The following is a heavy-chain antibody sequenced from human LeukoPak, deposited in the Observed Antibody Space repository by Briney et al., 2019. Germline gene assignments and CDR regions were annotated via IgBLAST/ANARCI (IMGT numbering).Heavy chain of an antibody. CDR3: ARSRGSSFLRWYYYYGMDV. J-gene: IGHJ6*02. D-gene: IGHD4-23*01. CDR2: ICYSGSS. CDR1: GGSISSYY. V-gene: IGHV4-59*01. Sequence: SETLCLTCTVFGGSISSYYWSWIRQPPGKGLEWIGFICYSGSSNYNASLKSRVTISVDTSKNQFSLKLSSVTAADTAVYYCARSRGSSFLRWYYYYGMDVWGQGTTVTVSS.